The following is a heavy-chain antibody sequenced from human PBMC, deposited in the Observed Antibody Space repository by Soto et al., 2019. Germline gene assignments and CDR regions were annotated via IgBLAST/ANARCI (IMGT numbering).Heavy chain of an antibody. CDR1: GYTFTSYY. V-gene: IGHV1-46*03. J-gene: IGHJ5*02. CDR2: INPSGGST. Sequence: ASVKVSCKASGYTFTSYYMHWVRQAPGQGLEWMGIINPSGGSTSYAQKFQGRVTMTRDTSTSTVYMELSSLRSEDTAVYYCARDWTTYYYDSSGKTWFDPWGQGTLVTVSS. CDR3: ARDWTTYYYDSSGKTWFDP. D-gene: IGHD3-22*01.